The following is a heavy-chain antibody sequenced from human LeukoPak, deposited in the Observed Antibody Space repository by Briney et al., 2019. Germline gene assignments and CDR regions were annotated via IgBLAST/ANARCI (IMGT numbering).Heavy chain of an antibody. Sequence: PGRSLRLSCAASGFTFSSYGMHWVRQAPGKGLEWVAVIWYDGSNKYYADSVKGRFTISRDNSKNTLYLQMNSLRAEDTAVYYCARDPHSYSGYDRFDYWGQGTLVTVSS. CDR2: IWYDGSNK. D-gene: IGHD5-12*01. V-gene: IGHV3-33*01. J-gene: IGHJ4*02. CDR1: GFTFSSYG. CDR3: ARDPHSYSGYDRFDY.